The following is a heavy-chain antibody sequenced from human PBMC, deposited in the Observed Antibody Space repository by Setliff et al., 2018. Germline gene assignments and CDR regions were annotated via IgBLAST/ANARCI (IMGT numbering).Heavy chain of an antibody. CDR1: GFTFSNSW. J-gene: IGHJ4*02. CDR3: ARGNYDILTGYSPLDC. Sequence: PGGSLRLSCEASGFTFSNSWMNWVRQAPGKGLEWVAVIYSGSSYIYYADSVKGRFTISRDNAKNSLFLQLISLRAEDTAVYYCARGNYDILTGYSPLDCWGQGTLVTVSS. D-gene: IGHD3-9*01. CDR2: IYSGSSYI. V-gene: IGHV3-21*01.